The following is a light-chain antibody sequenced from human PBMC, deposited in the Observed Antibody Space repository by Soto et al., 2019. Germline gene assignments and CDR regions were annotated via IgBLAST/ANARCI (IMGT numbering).Light chain of an antibody. V-gene: IGLV2-8*01. Sequence: QSALTQPPSASGSPGQSVTISCTGTSSDVGGYDYVSWYQQHPGKAPKLMIYEVSKRRSGVPDRFSGSKSGNTASLTVSGLQAEDEADYYCSSYAGSYTDVVFGGGTKVTVL. CDR1: SSDVGGYDY. J-gene: IGLJ2*01. CDR2: EVS. CDR3: SSYAGSYTDVV.